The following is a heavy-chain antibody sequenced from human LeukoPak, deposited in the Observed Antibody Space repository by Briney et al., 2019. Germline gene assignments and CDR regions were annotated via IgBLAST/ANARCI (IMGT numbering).Heavy chain of an antibody. Sequence: GGSLRLSCAASGFTFSSYWMHWVRQAPGKGLEWVSGISLSGGSTYYADSVKGRFTISRDNSKNTLYLQMNSLRVEDTAVYYCAKDRGYSGSYGAFDIWGQGTMVTVSS. D-gene: IGHD1-26*01. CDR3: AKDRGYSGSYGAFDI. CDR1: GFTFSSYW. CDR2: ISLSGGST. V-gene: IGHV3-23*01. J-gene: IGHJ3*02.